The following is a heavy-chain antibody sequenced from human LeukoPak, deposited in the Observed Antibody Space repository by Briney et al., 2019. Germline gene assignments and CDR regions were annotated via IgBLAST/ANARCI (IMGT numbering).Heavy chain of an antibody. Sequence: PGGSLRLSCAASGFTFSNAWMSWVSQAPGKGLEWVGRIKSKTDGGTTDYAAPVKGRFTISRDDSKNTLYLQMNSLKTEDTAVYYCTTDPAEDGYNSVWGQGTLVTVSS. CDR3: TTDPAEDGYNSV. D-gene: IGHD5-24*01. CDR1: GFTFSNAW. J-gene: IGHJ4*02. V-gene: IGHV3-15*01. CDR2: IKSKTDGGTT.